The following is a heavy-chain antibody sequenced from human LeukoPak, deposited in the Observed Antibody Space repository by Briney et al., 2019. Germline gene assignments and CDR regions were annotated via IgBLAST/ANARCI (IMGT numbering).Heavy chain of an antibody. CDR3: AADLYGSGQSMGAFDI. CDR2: IVVASGNT. CDR1: GFTFTSSA. D-gene: IGHD3-10*01. V-gene: IGHV1-58*01. J-gene: IGHJ3*02. Sequence: SVKVSCKASGFTFTSSAVQWVRQARGQRLQWIGWIVVASGNTNYAQKFQERVTITRDMSTSTAYMEQSSLRSEDTAVYYCAADLYGSGQSMGAFDIWGPGTMVTVSS.